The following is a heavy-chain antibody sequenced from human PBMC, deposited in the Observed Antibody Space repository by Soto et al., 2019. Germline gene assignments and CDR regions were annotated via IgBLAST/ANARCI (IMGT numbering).Heavy chain of an antibody. Sequence: GASVKVSCKASGYMFTGFYLHWVRQAPGQGLEWMGWINPNNGVTTYAKNFQGRVTMTRDSSISTAYMELSSLRSDDTAVDFCAAAAIPDAGRHPDFWGQGTVVTVSS. CDR1: GYMFTGFY. CDR3: AAAAIPDAGRHPDF. J-gene: IGHJ4*02. D-gene: IGHD6-13*01. V-gene: IGHV1-2*02. CDR2: INPNNGVT.